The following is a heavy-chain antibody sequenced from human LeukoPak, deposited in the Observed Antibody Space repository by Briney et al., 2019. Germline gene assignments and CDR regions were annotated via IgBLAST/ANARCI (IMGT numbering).Heavy chain of an antibody. D-gene: IGHD4-17*01. CDR3: ARGDYGDLGYFDY. V-gene: IGHV4-59*12. Sequence: SETLSLTCTVSYGSISSYYWSWIRQTPEKGLEWIGYMYYSGSTDYNPSLKSRVAISVDTSKNQFSLKLSSVTAADTAVYYCARGDYGDLGYFDYWGPGTLVTVSS. CDR1: YGSISSYY. CDR2: MYYSGST. J-gene: IGHJ4*02.